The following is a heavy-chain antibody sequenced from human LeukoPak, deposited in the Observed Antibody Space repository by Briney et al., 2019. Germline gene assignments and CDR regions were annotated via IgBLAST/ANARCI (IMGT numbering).Heavy chain of an antibody. Sequence: SETLSLTCTVSGGSISDYYWGWIGRPPGKGLEWIGYIYYGGSTNYNPSLKSRVTISVDTSKNQFSLKVGSVTAADTAVYYCARAKLGSSGWFDYWGQGTLVTVYS. V-gene: IGHV4-59*01. J-gene: IGHJ4*02. CDR2: IYYGGST. CDR1: GGSISDYY. D-gene: IGHD6-19*01. CDR3: ARAKLGSSGWFDY.